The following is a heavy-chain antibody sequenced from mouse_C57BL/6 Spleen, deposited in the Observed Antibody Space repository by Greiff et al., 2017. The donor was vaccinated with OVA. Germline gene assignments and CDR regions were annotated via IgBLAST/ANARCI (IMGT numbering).Heavy chain of an antibody. Sequence: QSGAELVKPGASVKISCKASGYAFSSYWMNWVKQRPGKGLEWIGQIYPGDGDTNYNGKFKGKATLTADKSSSTAYMQLSSLTSEDSAVYFCLYYGSSHYYAMDYWGQGTSVTVSS. V-gene: IGHV1-80*01. D-gene: IGHD1-1*01. CDR1: GYAFSSYW. CDR3: LYYGSSHYYAMDY. CDR2: IYPGDGDT. J-gene: IGHJ4*01.